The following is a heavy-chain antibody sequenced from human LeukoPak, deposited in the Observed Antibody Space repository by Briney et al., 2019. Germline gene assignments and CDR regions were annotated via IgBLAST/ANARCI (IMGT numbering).Heavy chain of an antibody. CDR3: AREAFGPRRYYHLDV. CDR2: IGTIDDT. D-gene: IGHD3-10*01. CDR1: GFTFRNYD. V-gene: IGHV3-13*01. Sequence: GGSLRLSCAASGFTFRNYDMHWVRQATGKGLEWVSAIGTIDDTYYAGSVKGRFTISREDANDSFYLQMNSLTAGDTAVYYCAREAFGPRRYYHLDVWGKGTTVTVSS. J-gene: IGHJ6*03.